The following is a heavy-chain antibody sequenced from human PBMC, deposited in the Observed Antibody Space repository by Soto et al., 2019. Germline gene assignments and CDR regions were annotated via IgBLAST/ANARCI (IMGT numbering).Heavy chain of an antibody. V-gene: IGHV4-30-4*01. CDR3: DRVIYCSSTSCRKYYFDY. CDR2: IYYSGST. D-gene: IGHD2-2*01. CDR1: GGSISSGDYY. Sequence: QVQLQESGPGLVKPSQTLSLTCTVSGGSISSGDYYWSWIRQPPGKGLEWIGYIYYSGSTYYNPSLKSRVAISVVTSKYQFSLKLSSVTAADTAVYYCDRVIYCSSTSCRKYYFDYWGQGTLVTVSS. J-gene: IGHJ4*02.